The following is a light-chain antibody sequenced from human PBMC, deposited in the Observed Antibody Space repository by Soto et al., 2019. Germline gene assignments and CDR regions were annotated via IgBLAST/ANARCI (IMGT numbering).Light chain of an antibody. J-gene: IGKJ4*01. V-gene: IGKV3-15*01. CDR3: EQYNNWPLT. CDR1: QNVNSN. CDR2: DTS. Sequence: EIVMTQSPATLSVSPGERATLSCRASQNVNSNLAWYQQKPGQAPRLLIYDTSTRATGIPVRFSGSGSGTEFTLTHSSLQSEDFAVYYCEQYNNWPLTFGGGTQVEIK.